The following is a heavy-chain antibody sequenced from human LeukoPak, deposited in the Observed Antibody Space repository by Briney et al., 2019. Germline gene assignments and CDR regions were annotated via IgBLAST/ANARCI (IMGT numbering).Heavy chain of an antibody. CDR2: IYYSGST. Sequence: SETLSLTCTVSGGSISSYYWSWIRQPPGKGLEWIGYIYYSGSTNYNPSLKSRVTISVDTSKNQFSLKLSSVTAADTAVYYCARVAPGITMVRGDYFDYWGQGTLVTVSS. CDR3: ARVAPGITMVRGDYFDY. D-gene: IGHD3-10*01. V-gene: IGHV4-59*01. J-gene: IGHJ4*02. CDR1: GGSISSYY.